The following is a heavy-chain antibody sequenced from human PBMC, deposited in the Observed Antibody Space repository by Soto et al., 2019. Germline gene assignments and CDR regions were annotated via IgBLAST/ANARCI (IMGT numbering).Heavy chain of an antibody. J-gene: IGHJ6*02. CDR2: LDWDDDK. CDR1: GSSLSTCGMC. V-gene: IGHV2-70*01. CDR3: VLILGHYYYGMDV. Sequence: SGPTLVSPTQTLTLTCTFSGSSLSTCGMCVTWIRHPQRKALEWLALLDWDDDKYYNPFLKTRLTISKGTSKNQVVLTMTNMDPVDTATYYCVLILGHYYYGMDVSGQGSTVTVSS.